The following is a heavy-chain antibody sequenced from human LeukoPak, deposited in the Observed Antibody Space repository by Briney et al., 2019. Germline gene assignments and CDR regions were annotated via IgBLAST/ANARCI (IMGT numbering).Heavy chain of an antibody. CDR2: IKQDGSEK. CDR3: ARDPYSSGWYGNENYYWFDP. Sequence: GGSLRLSCAASGFTLSSYWMSWVRQAPGKGLEWVANIKQDGSEKYYVDSVKGRFTISRDNAKNSLYLQMHSLRAEDTAVYYCARDPYSSGWYGNENYYWFDPWGQGTLVTVSS. V-gene: IGHV3-7*01. J-gene: IGHJ5*02. D-gene: IGHD6-19*01. CDR1: GFTLSSYW.